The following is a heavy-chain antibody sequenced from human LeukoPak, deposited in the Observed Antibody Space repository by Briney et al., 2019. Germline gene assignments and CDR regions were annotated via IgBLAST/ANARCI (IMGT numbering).Heavy chain of an antibody. CDR3: ARGQIYDYWTPVSWKFDL. D-gene: IGHD3/OR15-3a*01. J-gene: IGHJ5*02. CDR1: GFSITSGYF. CDR2: IYTTGAGST. Sequence: SETLSLTCSVSGFSITSGYFWGWIRQSPGKGLEWIGNIYTTGAGSTYYNPSVKSRVTLFSDKAKNQLSLKMNSVTAADTAVYYCARGQIYDYWTPVSWKFDLWGQGTLVTVSS. V-gene: IGHV4-38-2*02.